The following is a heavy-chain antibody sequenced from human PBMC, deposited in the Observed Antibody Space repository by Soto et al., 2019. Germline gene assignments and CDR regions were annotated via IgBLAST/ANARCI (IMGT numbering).Heavy chain of an antibody. CDR2: ISYDGSNK. CDR3: QGEDCIRCCSTVSAFLLNRSSDL. Sequence: KWLEWVAVISYDGSNKYYADSVKGRFTISRDNSKNTLYLQMNSLRAEDTAVYFCQGEDCIRCCSTVSAFLLNRSSDL. V-gene: IGHV3-30-3*01. J-gene: IGHJ2*01. D-gene: IGHD2-21*02.